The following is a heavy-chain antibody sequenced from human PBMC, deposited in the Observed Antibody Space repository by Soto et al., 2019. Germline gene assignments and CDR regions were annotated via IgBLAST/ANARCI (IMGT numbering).Heavy chain of an antibody. CDR3: ARDGVGAAAGS. D-gene: IGHD6-13*01. Sequence: QVQLVQSGAEVKKPGASVKVSCKASGYTFTSYGISWVRQAPGQVLEWMGWISAYNGNTIYAQKLQGRVTMTPVTSTGTAYMALRSLTSDDTAVYYRARDGVGAAAGSWGQGTMGTVSS. CDR1: GYTFTSYG. CDR2: ISAYNGNT. V-gene: IGHV1-18*01. J-gene: IGHJ5*02.